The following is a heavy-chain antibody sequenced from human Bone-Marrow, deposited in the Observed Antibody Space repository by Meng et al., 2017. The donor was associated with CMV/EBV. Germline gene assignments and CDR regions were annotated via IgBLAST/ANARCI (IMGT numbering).Heavy chain of an antibody. V-gene: IGHV3-30*04. Sequence: GESLKISCAASGFTFSNYEMHWVRQAPGEGLEWVTFISYDGSREYYADSVRGRFTISRDNSKNTLYLQMNSLRSEDTAVYYCANLDYDFWSGFPFDYWGQGTLVTVSS. D-gene: IGHD3-3*01. J-gene: IGHJ4*02. CDR3: ANLDYDFWSGFPFDY. CDR2: ISYDGSRE. CDR1: GFTFSNYE.